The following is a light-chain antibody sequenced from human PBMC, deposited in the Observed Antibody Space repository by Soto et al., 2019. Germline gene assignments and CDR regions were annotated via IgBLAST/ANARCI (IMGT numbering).Light chain of an antibody. CDR3: QRYGSSPPFS. V-gene: IGKV3-20*01. CDR1: QSVSSYY. J-gene: IGKJ3*01. CDR2: GAS. Sequence: EIVLTQSPGTLSLSPGERATLSCRASQSVSSYYLAWYQQKPGQAPRLLIYGASSRATGIPDRFSGSGSGTDCTLTISRLEPEDVAVYYCQRYGSSPPFSFGPGTKVDIK.